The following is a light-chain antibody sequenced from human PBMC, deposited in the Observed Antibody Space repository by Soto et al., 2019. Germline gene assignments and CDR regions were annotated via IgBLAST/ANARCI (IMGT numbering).Light chain of an antibody. V-gene: IGKV3-20*01. CDR1: QSVGSSY. CDR3: QQYGSSPRT. Sequence: EIVLRQSPGTLSLSPGERATLSCRASQSVGSSYLAWYQQKPGQAPRLLIYGASSRATGIPDRFSGSGSGTDFTLTISRLEPEDFAVYYCQQYGSSPRTFGQGTKVDIK. J-gene: IGKJ1*01. CDR2: GAS.